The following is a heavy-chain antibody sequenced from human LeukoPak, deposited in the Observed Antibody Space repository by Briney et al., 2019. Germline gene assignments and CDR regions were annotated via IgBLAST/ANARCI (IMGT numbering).Heavy chain of an antibody. CDR2: IYHSGST. V-gene: IGHV4-30-2*01. CDR3: ARDGARGRFFDY. CDR1: GGSISSGGYS. Sequence: PSETLSLTCAVSGGSISSGGYSWSWIRQPPGKGLEWIGYIYHSGSTYYNPSLKSRVTISVDRSKNQFSLKLSSVTAADTAVYYCARDGARGRFFDYWGQGTLVTVSS. J-gene: IGHJ4*02. D-gene: IGHD4/OR15-4a*01.